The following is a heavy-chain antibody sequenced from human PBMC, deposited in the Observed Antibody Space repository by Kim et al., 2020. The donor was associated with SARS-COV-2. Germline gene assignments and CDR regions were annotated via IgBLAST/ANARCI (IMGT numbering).Heavy chain of an antibody. D-gene: IGHD3-3*01. J-gene: IGHJ4*02. CDR2: MNPNSANT. Sequence: ASVKVSCKASGYTFTSYDINWARQATGQGLEWMGWMNPNSANTGYAQKFQGRVTMTSNTSISTAYMELSSLRSEDTAVYFCARGPVWSGYYYYFDYWAQGTLVTVSS. CDR3: ARGPVWSGYYYYFDY. V-gene: IGHV1-8*01. CDR1: GYTFTSYD.